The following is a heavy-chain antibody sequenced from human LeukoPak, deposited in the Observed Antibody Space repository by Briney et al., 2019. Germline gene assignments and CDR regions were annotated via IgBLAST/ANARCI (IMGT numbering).Heavy chain of an antibody. Sequence: PSETLSLTCTVSGGSISSGDYYWSWIRQPPGKGLEWIGYIYYSGSTYYNPSLKSRVTISVDTSKNQFSLKLSSVTAADTAVYYCARAHGSVPFDYWGQGTLVTVSS. V-gene: IGHV4-30-4*01. D-gene: IGHD3-10*01. CDR1: GGSISSGDYY. J-gene: IGHJ4*02. CDR3: ARAHGSVPFDY. CDR2: IYYSGST.